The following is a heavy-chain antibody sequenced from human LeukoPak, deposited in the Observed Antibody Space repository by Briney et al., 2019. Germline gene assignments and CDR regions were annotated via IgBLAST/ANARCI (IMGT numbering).Heavy chain of an antibody. CDR1: GFTFSSYG. CDR3: ARDPRSDYGAALDAFDI. CDR2: ISGSGGST. V-gene: IGHV3-23*01. D-gene: IGHD4-17*01. J-gene: IGHJ3*02. Sequence: GGSLRLSCAASGFTFSSYGMSWVRQAPGKGLEWVSAISGSGGSTYYADSVKGRFTISRDNSKNTLYLQMNSLRAEDTAVYYCARDPRSDYGAALDAFDIWGQGTMVTVSS.